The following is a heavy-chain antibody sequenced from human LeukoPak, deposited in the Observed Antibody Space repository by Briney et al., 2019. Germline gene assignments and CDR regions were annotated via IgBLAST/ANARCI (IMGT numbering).Heavy chain of an antibody. CDR1: GGSISSSSYY. CDR2: IYYSGST. D-gene: IGHD1-1*01. V-gene: IGHV4-39*07. CDR3: ARVVYNWNDFDY. Sequence: PSETLSLTCTVSGGSISSSSYYWGWIRQPPGKGLEWIGSIYYSGSTYYNPSLKSRVTISVDTSKNQFSLKLSSVTAADTAVYYCARVVYNWNDFDYRGQGTLVTVSS. J-gene: IGHJ4*02.